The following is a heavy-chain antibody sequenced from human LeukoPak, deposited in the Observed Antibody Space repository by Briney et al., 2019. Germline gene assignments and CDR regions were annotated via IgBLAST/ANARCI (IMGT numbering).Heavy chain of an antibody. V-gene: IGHV4-4*02. Sequence: SGALSLTCAVSGGSISSSNGWSWVRQLPGRGREGSGEFYHSGITNYNPSLKSRVTISVDKSKNQFSLKLSSVTAADTAVYYCARSYGDYGLGYYYFDYWGQGTLVTVSS. CDR1: GGSISSSNG. CDR3: ARSYGDYGLGYYYFDY. CDR2: FYHSGIT. J-gene: IGHJ4*02. D-gene: IGHD4-17*01.